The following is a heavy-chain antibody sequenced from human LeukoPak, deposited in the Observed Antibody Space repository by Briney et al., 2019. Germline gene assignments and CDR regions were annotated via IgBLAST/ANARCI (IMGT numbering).Heavy chain of an antibody. V-gene: IGHV3-9*01. D-gene: IGHD2-15*01. J-gene: IGHJ4*02. CDR1: GFTFDDYA. CDR2: ISWNSGSI. Sequence: GGSLRLSCAASGFTFDDYAMHWVRQAPGKGLEWGSGISWNSGSIGYADSVKGRFTISRDNAKNSLYLQMNSLRAEDTALYYCAKDTSSGYCSGGSCYSGFDYWGQGTLVTVSS. CDR3: AKDTSSGYCSGGSCYSGFDY.